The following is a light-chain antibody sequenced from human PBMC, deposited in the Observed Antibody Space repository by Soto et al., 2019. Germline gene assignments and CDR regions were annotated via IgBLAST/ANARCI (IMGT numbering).Light chain of an antibody. CDR1: PAIGAD. CDR3: QKYNSAPLT. Sequence: DIQVTQSPSSLSASLGDRDTITCRANPAIGADLAWFTQQPGKVPKLLIYAASALQSGVPSRFSGSGSGTDFTLTISSLQPEDIATYYCQKYNSAPLTFGGGTKVEI. V-gene: IGKV1-27*01. J-gene: IGKJ4*01. CDR2: AAS.